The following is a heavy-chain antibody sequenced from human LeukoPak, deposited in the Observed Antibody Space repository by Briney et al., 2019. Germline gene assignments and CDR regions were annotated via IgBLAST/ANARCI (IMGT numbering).Heavy chain of an antibody. V-gene: IGHV3-7*01. CDR1: GFTFSSYW. J-gene: IGHJ5*02. CDR3: ARDQYYYDSSGYYL. CDR2: IKQDGSEK. Sequence: GGSLRLSCAASGFTFSSYWMSWVRQAPGKGLEWVANIKQDGSEKYYVDSVKGRFTISRDNAKNSLYLQMNSLRAEDTAVYYCARDQYYYDSSGYYLWGQGTLVTVSS. D-gene: IGHD3-22*01.